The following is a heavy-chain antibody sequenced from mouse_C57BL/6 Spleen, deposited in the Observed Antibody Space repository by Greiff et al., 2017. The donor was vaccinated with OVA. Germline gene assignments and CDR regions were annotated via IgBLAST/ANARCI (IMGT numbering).Heavy chain of an antibody. CDR2: ISYDGSN. D-gene: IGHD2-1*01. CDR3: ARRNYFDWYFDV. Sequence: VQLKESGPGLVKPSQSLSLTCSVTGYSITSGYYWNWIRQFPGNKLEWMGYISYDGSNKYNPSLKNRISITRDTSKNQFFLKLNSVTTEDTATYYCARRNYFDWYFDVWGTGTTVTVSS. J-gene: IGHJ1*03. CDR1: GYSITSGYY. V-gene: IGHV3-6*01.